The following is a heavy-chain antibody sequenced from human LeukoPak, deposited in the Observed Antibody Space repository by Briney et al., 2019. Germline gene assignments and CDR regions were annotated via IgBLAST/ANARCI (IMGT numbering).Heavy chain of an antibody. D-gene: IGHD2-2*03. CDR2: IKQEGNEK. J-gene: IGHJ6*03. Sequence: PGGSLRLSCAASGFTFSNYWMSWVRQAPGKGREWVANIKQEGNEKKYVDSVKGRFTISRDNAQNSLYLQMNSLRAEDTAVYYCARAGTGYCSSTSCYYMDVWGKGTTVTVSS. V-gene: IGHV3-7*01. CDR3: ARAGTGYCSSTSCYYMDV. CDR1: GFTFSNYW.